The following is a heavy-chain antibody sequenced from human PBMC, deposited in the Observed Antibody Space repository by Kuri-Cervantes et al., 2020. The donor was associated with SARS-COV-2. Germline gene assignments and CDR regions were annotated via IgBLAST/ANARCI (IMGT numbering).Heavy chain of an antibody. J-gene: IGHJ4*02. CDR2: ISYDGSNK. V-gene: IGHV3-30*03. Sequence: GESLKISCAASGFTFSSYGMHWVRQAPGKGLEWVAVISYDGSNKYYADSVKGRFTISRDNSKNTLYLQMNSLRAEDTAVYYCARENYGDYLAYWGQGALVTVSS. CDR1: GFTFSSYG. D-gene: IGHD4-17*01. CDR3: ARENYGDYLAY.